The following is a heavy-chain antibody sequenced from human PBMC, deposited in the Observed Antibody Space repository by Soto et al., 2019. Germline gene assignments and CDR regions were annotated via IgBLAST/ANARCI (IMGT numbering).Heavy chain of an antibody. Sequence: QVQLVQSGAEVKKPGASVKVSCKASGYTFTSYGISWVRQAPGQGLEWMGRISAYNGNTNYAQKLQGRVTMTTDTSTSTAYMELRSLRSDDTAVYYCARGALSYYDSSGYYSGPAFDIWGQGTMVTVSS. CDR3: ARGALSYYDSSGYYSGPAFDI. D-gene: IGHD3-22*01. CDR1: GYTFTSYG. J-gene: IGHJ3*02. CDR2: ISAYNGNT. V-gene: IGHV1-18*01.